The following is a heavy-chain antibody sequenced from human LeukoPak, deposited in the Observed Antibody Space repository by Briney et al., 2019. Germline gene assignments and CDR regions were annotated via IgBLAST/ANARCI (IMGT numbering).Heavy chain of an antibody. Sequence: PGGALRPSFAASGFTLCNHAMRWGRPASGEGVGWGSAISGSGGSTYYADSVKGRFTISRDNSKNTLYLQMNSLRAEDTAVYYCANPSRGDSSGFDYWGQGTLVTVSS. CDR3: ANPSRGDSSGFDY. J-gene: IGHJ4*02. D-gene: IGHD6-19*01. V-gene: IGHV3-23*01. CDR2: ISGSGGST. CDR1: GFTLCNHA.